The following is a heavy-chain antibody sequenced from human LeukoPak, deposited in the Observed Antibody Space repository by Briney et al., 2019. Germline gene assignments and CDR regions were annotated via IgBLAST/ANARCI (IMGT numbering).Heavy chain of an antibody. Sequence: PSETLSLTCAVYGGSSSGYYWSWIRQPPGKGLEWIGEINHSGSTNYNPSLKSRVTISVDKSKNQFSLKLSSVTAADTAVYYCARVSYYDSSGNRGAFDYWGQGTLVTVSS. V-gene: IGHV4-34*01. CDR2: INHSGST. D-gene: IGHD3-22*01. J-gene: IGHJ4*02. CDR3: ARVSYYDSSGNRGAFDY. CDR1: GGSSSGYY.